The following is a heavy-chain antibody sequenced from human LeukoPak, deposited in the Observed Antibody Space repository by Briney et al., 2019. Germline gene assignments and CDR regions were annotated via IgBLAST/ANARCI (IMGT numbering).Heavy chain of an antibody. CDR1: DVSTTDYF. CDR3: ARDTYKYSSSLGWFDP. Sequence: SETLSLTCTVSDVSTTDYFWNWIRQPAGKGLERIGRISTSGSTNYNPSLKSRVTMSVDTSKNQFSLKLSSVTAADTAVYYCARDTYKYSSSLGWFDPWGQGTLVTVSS. CDR2: ISTSGST. J-gene: IGHJ5*02. D-gene: IGHD6-13*01. V-gene: IGHV4-4*07.